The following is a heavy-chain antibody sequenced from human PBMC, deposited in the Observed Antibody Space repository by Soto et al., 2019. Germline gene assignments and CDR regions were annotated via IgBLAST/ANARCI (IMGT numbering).Heavy chain of an antibody. Sequence: QVHLVQSGAEVKKPGASVKVSCKASGYTFSSIGISWVRQAPGQGLEWMGWIRPHNGNTYYAQRLQGRVTMTTDTSTTTAYMELRSLRSDDTAVYYCARDLDGSRNYYTDYWGQGTLVTVSS. J-gene: IGHJ4*02. D-gene: IGHD3-10*01. V-gene: IGHV1-18*01. CDR3: ARDLDGSRNYYTDY. CDR2: IRPHNGNT. CDR1: GYTFSSIG.